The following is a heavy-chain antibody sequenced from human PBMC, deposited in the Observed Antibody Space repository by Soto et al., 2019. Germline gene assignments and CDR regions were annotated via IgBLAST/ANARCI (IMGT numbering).Heavy chain of an antibody. J-gene: IGHJ4*02. CDR2: TRMKSNAYAT. Sequence: EVRLVESGGGLVQPGGSLKLSCAASGFTFSGSAMHWVRQASGKGLEWIGRTRMKSNAYATSYAAWVKGTFTISRDDSKNTAYLQMNSLKTEDTAVYYCMWELATGVYWGQGTLVTVSS. D-gene: IGHD3-10*01. V-gene: IGHV3-73*02. CDR3: MWELATGVY. CDR1: GFTFSGSA.